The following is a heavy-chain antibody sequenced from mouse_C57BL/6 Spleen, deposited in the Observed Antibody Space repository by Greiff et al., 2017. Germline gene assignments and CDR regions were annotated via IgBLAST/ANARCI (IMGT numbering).Heavy chain of an antibody. D-gene: IGHD1-1*01. CDR2: IDPENGDT. CDR1: GFNIKDDY. Sequence: VQLKESGAELVRPGASVKLSCTASGFNIKDDYMHWVKQRPEQGLEWIGWIDPENGDTEYASKFQGKATITADTSSNTAYLQLSSLTSEDTAVYYCTPLITTVVAPWGQGTLVTVSA. J-gene: IGHJ3*01. V-gene: IGHV14-4*01. CDR3: TPLITTVVAP.